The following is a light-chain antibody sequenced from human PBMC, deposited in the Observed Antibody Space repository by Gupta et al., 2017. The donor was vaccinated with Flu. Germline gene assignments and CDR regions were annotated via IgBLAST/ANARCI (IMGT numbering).Light chain of an antibody. Sequence: DTQVTQSPSYVSASVGDRVTITCRASQDIAKWLAWYQQKPGKAPKLLIYAASSLQSGVPSRFSGSGSGTDFTLTISSLRPEDFPTYYCQHANSFPRTFGQGTKVEIK. V-gene: IGKV1-12*01. CDR2: AAS. CDR1: QDIAKW. CDR3: QHANSFPRT. J-gene: IGKJ1*01.